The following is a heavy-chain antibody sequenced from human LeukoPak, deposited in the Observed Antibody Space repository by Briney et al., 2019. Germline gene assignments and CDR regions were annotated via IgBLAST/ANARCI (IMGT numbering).Heavy chain of an antibody. Sequence: PGGSLRLSCAASGFTFSSYGMHWVRQAPGKGLEWVAVIWYDGSNKYYADSVKGRSTISRDNSKNTLYLQMNSLRAEDTAVYYCAKAHYGDYVIDYWGQGTLVTVSS. V-gene: IGHV3-33*06. CDR2: IWYDGSNK. D-gene: IGHD4-17*01. CDR1: GFTFSSYG. CDR3: AKAHYGDYVIDY. J-gene: IGHJ4*02.